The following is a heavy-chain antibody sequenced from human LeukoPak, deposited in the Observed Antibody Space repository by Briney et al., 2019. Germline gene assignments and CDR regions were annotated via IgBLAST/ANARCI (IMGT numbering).Heavy chain of an antibody. J-gene: IGHJ4*02. CDR1: GFTFSSYS. Sequence: GGSLRLSCAASGFTFSSYSMNWVRQAPGKGLEWVSSISGSSSYICYADSVKGRFTISRDNAKNSLYLQMNSLRAEDTAVYYCAGMVRGRPDWGQGTLVTVSS. CDR3: AGMVRGRPD. D-gene: IGHD3-10*01. CDR2: ISGSSSYI. V-gene: IGHV3-21*01.